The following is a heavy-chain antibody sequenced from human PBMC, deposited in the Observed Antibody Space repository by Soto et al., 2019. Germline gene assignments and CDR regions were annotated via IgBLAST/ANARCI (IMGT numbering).Heavy chain of an antibody. CDR2: IYNSGDT. CDR3: ARDGSDSYGLDV. V-gene: IGHV4-4*07. Sequence: SESLSLTGTVSGRSISRYYWRWIRQTAGKGLEWIGRIYNSGDTSYNPSLKSRVTMSADTSKNQSSLKLTSVTAADTAVYYCARDGSDSYGLDVWGQGTTVTVSS. J-gene: IGHJ6*02. CDR1: GRSISRYY. D-gene: IGHD6-25*01.